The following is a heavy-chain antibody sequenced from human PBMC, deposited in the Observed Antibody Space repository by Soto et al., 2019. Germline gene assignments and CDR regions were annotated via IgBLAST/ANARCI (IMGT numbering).Heavy chain of an antibody. CDR1: GFTFSSYA. CDR2: ISYDGSNK. CDR3: ARDQLPDYYDISGYYYAY. J-gene: IGHJ4*02. V-gene: IGHV3-30-3*01. Sequence: QVQLVESGGGVVQPGRSLRLSCAASGFTFSSYAMHWVRQAPGKGLEWVAVISYDGSNKYYADSVKGRFTISRDNSKNTLYLQMNSLRAEDTAVYYCARDQLPDYYDISGYYYAYWGQGTLVTVSS. D-gene: IGHD3-22*01.